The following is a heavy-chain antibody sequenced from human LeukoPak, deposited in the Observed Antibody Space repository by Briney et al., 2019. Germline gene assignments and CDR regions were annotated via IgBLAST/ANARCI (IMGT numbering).Heavy chain of an antibody. CDR2: LIHSGST. Sequence: SETLSLTCAVSGGSFRGYYWSWIRQPPGKGLEWIGELIHSGSTHYNPSLKSRVTISVDTSKNQFSLKLSSVTAADTAVYYCVRDRRYYDSSGYQWFDYWGQGMLVTVSS. CDR1: GGSFRGYY. V-gene: IGHV4-34*12. CDR3: VRDRRYYDSSGYQWFDY. D-gene: IGHD3-22*01. J-gene: IGHJ4*02.